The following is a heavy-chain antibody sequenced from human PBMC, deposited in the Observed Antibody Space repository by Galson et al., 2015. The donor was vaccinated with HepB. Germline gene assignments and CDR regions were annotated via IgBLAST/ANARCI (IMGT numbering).Heavy chain of an antibody. D-gene: IGHD3-22*01. Sequence: SVKVSCKASGYNFINFAIHWVRQAPGQGLEWMGWINAGNGNTEYSQKFQGRVAIIRDTSAHTAYMELRSLRSEDTAVYYCARDIMLTPTGFDSSGPPNWFDPWGQGTLVTVS. CDR1: GYNFINFA. J-gene: IGHJ5*02. V-gene: IGHV1-3*01. CDR2: INAGNGNT. CDR3: ARDIMLTPTGFDSSGPPNWFDP.